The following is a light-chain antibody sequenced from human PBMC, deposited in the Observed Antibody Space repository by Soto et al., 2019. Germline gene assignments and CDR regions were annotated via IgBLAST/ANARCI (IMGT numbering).Light chain of an antibody. CDR3: QQRSNWPPIT. J-gene: IGKJ5*01. CDR2: DAS. CDR1: QSVSSY. V-gene: IGKV3-11*01. Sequence: SPATLSLSPGGRATLSCRASQSVSSYLAWYQQKPGQAPRLLIYDASNRATGIPARFSGSGSGTDFTLTISSLEPEDFAVYYCQQRSNWPPITFGQGTRLEIK.